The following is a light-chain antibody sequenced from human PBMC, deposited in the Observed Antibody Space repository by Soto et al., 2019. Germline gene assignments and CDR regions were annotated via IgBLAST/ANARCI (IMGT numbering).Light chain of an antibody. V-gene: IGKV3-20*01. J-gene: IGKJ1*01. CDR1: QSVSSN. Sequence: EIVMTQSPAALSVSPGERATLSCRASQSVSSNLAWYQQKPGQAPRLFIYGTSSRATGIPDRFSGSGSGTEFTLTISRLEPEDFAVYYCQQYGTSPQTFGQGTKVDNK. CDR2: GTS. CDR3: QQYGTSPQT.